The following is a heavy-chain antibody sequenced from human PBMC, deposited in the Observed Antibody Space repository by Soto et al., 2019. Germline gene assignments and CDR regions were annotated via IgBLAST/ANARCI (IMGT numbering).Heavy chain of an antibody. CDR2: INPNSGGT. V-gene: IGHV1-2*04. CDR1: GYTFTGYY. CDR3: ASARDGYNSGEFDF. J-gene: IGHJ4*02. Sequence: EASVKISCKASGYTFTGYYMHWVRQAPGQGLEWMGWINPNSGGTNYAQKFQGWVTMTRDTSISTAYMELSRLRSDDTAVYYCASARDGYNSGEFDFWGQGTLVTVSS. D-gene: IGHD5-12*01.